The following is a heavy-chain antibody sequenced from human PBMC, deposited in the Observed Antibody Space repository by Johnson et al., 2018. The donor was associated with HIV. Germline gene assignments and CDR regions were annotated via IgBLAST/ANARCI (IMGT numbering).Heavy chain of an antibody. V-gene: IGHV3-66*02. Sequence: VQLVESGGGLVQPGGSLRLSCAASGFTVSSNYMSWVRQAPGKGLEWVSVIYSGGSTYYADSVKGRFTISRDNSKNTLYLQMGSLRAEDMAVYYCARDGPRGSYGAFDIWGRGTIVTVSS. D-gene: IGHD1-26*01. CDR3: ARDGPRGSYGAFDI. J-gene: IGHJ3*02. CDR1: GFTVSSNY. CDR2: IYSGGST.